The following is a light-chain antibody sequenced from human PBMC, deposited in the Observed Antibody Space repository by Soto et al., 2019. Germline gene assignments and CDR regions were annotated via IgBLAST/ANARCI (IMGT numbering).Light chain of an antibody. CDR1: QSVRRN. CDR2: GAS. V-gene: IGKV3-15*01. CDR3: QQYNNWPIT. Sequence: EIVMKPFPATLSVSPSERVALSCRASQSVRRNLAWFQQKPGQAPGLLIYGASTRATDIPARFSGSGSGTEFTLTISSLQSEDFEVYYCQQYNNWPITFGQGTRLENK. J-gene: IGKJ5*01.